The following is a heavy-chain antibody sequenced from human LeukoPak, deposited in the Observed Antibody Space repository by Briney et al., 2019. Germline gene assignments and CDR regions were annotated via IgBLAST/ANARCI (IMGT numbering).Heavy chain of an antibody. CDR1: GYTFTGYY. Sequence: ASVKVSCKASGYTFTGYYMHWVRQAPGQGLEWMGWINPNSGGTNYAQKFQGRVTMTRDTSISTAYMELSRLRSDDTAVYYCARVGSGSYHWFDPWGQGTLVTVSS. D-gene: IGHD3-10*01. CDR2: INPNSGGT. V-gene: IGHV1-2*02. J-gene: IGHJ5*02. CDR3: ARVGSGSYHWFDP.